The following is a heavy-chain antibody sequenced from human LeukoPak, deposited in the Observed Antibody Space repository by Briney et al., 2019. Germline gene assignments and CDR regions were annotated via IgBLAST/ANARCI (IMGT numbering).Heavy chain of an antibody. CDR2: INHSGST. V-gene: IGHV4-34*01. Sequence: PSETLSLTCAVYGGSFSAYYWSWIRQPPGQGLEWIGQINHSGSTNYNPSLKSRVTISVDTSKNQFSLKVISMTAADTAVYYCTKSDGSGLIRICGRGTMVTVSS. J-gene: IGHJ3*02. CDR1: GGSFSAYY. D-gene: IGHD3-22*01. CDR3: TKSDGSGLIRI.